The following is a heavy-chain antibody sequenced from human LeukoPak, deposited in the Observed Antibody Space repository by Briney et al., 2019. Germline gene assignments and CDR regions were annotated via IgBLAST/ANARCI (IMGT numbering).Heavy chain of an antibody. V-gene: IGHV4-59*01. CDR2: IYYSGST. CDR3: ARANGSGSYPYYYHMDV. CDR1: GRSISNYY. D-gene: IGHD3-10*01. Sequence: SETLSLTCTVSGRSISNYYWSWIRQPPGKGLEWIGYIYYSGSTNYNPSLKSRVTISVDTSKNQFSLKLSSVTAADTAVYYCARANGSGSYPYYYHMDVWGKGTTVTISS. J-gene: IGHJ6*03.